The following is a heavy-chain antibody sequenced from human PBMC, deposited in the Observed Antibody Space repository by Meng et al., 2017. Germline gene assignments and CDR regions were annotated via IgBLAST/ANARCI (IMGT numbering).Heavy chain of an antibody. V-gene: IGHV4-34*01. D-gene: IGHD4-11*01. Sequence: QVRLQRWGAGLLEPSGILPLTCVVPGWSFSKYYGRWIRQPPGKWLEWIGEINHSGSTNYNPSLESRATISLDTSQNNLPLKLSSVTAADSAVYYCARGPTTMAHDFDYWGQGTLVTVSS. CDR1: GWSFSKYY. CDR3: ARGPTTMAHDFDY. CDR2: INHSGST. J-gene: IGHJ4*02.